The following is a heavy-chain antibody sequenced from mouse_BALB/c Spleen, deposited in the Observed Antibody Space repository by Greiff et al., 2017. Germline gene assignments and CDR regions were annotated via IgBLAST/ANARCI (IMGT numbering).Heavy chain of an antibody. CDR3: ARDYYGPDY. J-gene: IGHJ2*01. CDR1: GFTFSSYG. V-gene: IGHV5-6-3*01. Sequence: EVQGVESGGGLVQPGGSLKLSCAASGFTFSSYGMSWVRQTPDKRLELVATINSNGGSTYYPDSVKGRFTISRDNAKNTLYLQMSSLKSEDTAMYYCARDYYGPDYWGQGTTLTVSS. CDR2: INSNGGST. D-gene: IGHD2-1*01.